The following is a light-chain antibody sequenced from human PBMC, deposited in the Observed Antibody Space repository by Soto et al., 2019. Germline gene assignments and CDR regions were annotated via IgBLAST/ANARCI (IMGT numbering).Light chain of an antibody. CDR1: SRDVGGYNN. V-gene: IGLV2-8*01. Sequence: QSALTQPPSASGSPGQSVTISCTGTSRDVGGYNNVSWYQQHPGKAPKLMIYEVSKRPSGVPDRFSGSKSGNTASLTVSGLQAEDEADYYCSSYAGSNKRVFGGGTKLTVL. J-gene: IGLJ3*02. CDR2: EVS. CDR3: SSYAGSNKRV.